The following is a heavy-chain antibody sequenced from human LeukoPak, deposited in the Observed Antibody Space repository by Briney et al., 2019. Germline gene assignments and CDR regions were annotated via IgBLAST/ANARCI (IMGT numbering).Heavy chain of an antibody. V-gene: IGHV4-39*01. J-gene: IGHJ5*02. D-gene: IGHD2-2*01. CDR3: AKHVRYYSSTSCYVRWFDP. CDR2: IYYSGST. Sequence: SETLSLTCAVSGGSISSSSYYWGWIRQPPGKGLEWIVSIYYSGSTYYNPSLKSRVTISVDTTKNQFSLKLSSVTATDTAVYYCAKHVRYYSSTSCYVRWFDPWGQGTLVTVSS. CDR1: GGSISSSSYY.